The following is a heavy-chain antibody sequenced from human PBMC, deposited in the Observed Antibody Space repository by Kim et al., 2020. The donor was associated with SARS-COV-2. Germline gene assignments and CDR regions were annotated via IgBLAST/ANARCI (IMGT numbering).Heavy chain of an antibody. Sequence: SETLSLTCSVSGGSLIGYYWAWIRQTPGKGLEWIGEVTHGGSTNSSPSLKDRVSISADMSKRQFSLKLASVTAADTAVYFCARALDSTGFYHCGQGTLVTDSS. CDR3: ARALDSTGFYH. D-gene: IGHD3-22*01. CDR2: VTHGGST. J-gene: IGHJ4*02. V-gene: IGHV4-34*01. CDR1: GGSLIGYY.